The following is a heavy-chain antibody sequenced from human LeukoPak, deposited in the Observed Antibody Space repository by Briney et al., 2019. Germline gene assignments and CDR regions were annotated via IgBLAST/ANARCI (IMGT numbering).Heavy chain of an antibody. CDR1: GGSISSSSYY. D-gene: IGHD1-26*01. CDR3: ARRGSGSYYYGMDV. CDR2: IYYRGST. J-gene: IGHJ6*02. Sequence: SETLSLTCTVSGGSISSSSYYWGWIRQPPGKGLEWIGSIYYRGSTYYNPSLKSRVTISVDTSKNQFSLNLSSVTAADTAVYYCARRGSGSYYYGMDVWGQGTTVTVSS. V-gene: IGHV4-39*01.